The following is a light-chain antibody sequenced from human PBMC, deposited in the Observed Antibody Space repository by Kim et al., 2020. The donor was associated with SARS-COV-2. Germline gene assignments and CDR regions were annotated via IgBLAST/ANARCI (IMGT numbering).Light chain of an antibody. Sequence: DIHMTQSPSSLSASVGDRVTITCRASQSIRSYLNWYQQKPGKGPKLLIHATSRLQSGVPSRFSGGGSGTDFILTISSLQPEDFATYFSQQSYTTARTFGQGTKV. J-gene: IGKJ1*01. V-gene: IGKV1-39*01. CDR3: QQSYTTART. CDR1: QSIRSY. CDR2: ATS.